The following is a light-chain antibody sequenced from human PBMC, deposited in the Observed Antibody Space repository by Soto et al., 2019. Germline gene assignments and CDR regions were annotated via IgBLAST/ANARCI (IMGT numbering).Light chain of an antibody. CDR1: QSVSNNY. CDR3: QQRSNWPPVT. J-gene: IGKJ4*01. Sequence: EIVLTQSPGTLSLSPGERATLSCRASQSVSNNYLAWYQQKPGQAPRLLIYGASNRATGIPDRFSGSGSGTDFTLTISSLDPEDFAVYYCQQRSNWPPVTFGGGTKVDIK. CDR2: GAS. V-gene: IGKV3D-20*02.